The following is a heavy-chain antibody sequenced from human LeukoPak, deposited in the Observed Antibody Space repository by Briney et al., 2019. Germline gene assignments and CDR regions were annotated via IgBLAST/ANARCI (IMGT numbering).Heavy chain of an antibody. CDR3: ARASSSTVGLRSLDY. Sequence: ASVKVSCKASGYTFTSFAIGWVRQAPGQGLEWMGWISAYNGNTNYAQKLQGRVTMTTDTSTTTAHMELRSLTSDDTAVYYCARASSSTVGLRSLDYWGQGTLVTVSS. J-gene: IGHJ4*02. V-gene: IGHV1-18*01. CDR1: GYTFTSFA. CDR2: ISAYNGNT. D-gene: IGHD6-6*01.